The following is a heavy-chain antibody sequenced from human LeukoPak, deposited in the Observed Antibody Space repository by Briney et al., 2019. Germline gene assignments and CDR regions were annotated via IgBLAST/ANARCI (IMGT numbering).Heavy chain of an antibody. CDR3: AGGPAYLDSVPNS. CDR2: TYYTGNT. Sequence: SETLSLTCTVSGASISSEPYFWSWVRQHPVKGLEWLGYTYYTGNTASNPSLQSRLTISRDTSENQFSLSLTSVTAADTAVYYCAGGPAYLDSVPNSWGQGTLVTVSS. V-gene: IGHV4-31*03. D-gene: IGHD3-22*01. J-gene: IGHJ4*02. CDR1: GASISSEPYF.